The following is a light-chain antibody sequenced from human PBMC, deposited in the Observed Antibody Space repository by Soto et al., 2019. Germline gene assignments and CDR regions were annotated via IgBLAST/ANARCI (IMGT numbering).Light chain of an antibody. V-gene: IGKV1-5*03. CDR1: QSISYW. Sequence: DIQMTQSPSTLSASVGDRVTITCRASQSISYWLAWYQQKPGKAPTVLIYKASVLESGVPSRFSGSGSGTEFTLTISSLQPDDFANYYCQQYSSYPITFGGGTKVEMK. CDR3: QQYSSYPIT. J-gene: IGKJ4*01. CDR2: KAS.